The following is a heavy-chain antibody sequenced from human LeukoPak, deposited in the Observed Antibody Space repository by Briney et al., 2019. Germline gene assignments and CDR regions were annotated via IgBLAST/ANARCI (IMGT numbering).Heavy chain of an antibody. CDR2: IKQDGSGK. CDR3: ARWGIAAAGTMWGPDAFDI. J-gene: IGHJ3*02. D-gene: IGHD6-13*01. V-gene: IGHV3-7*01. CDR1: GFTFSSYW. Sequence: GGSLRLSCAASGFTFSSYWMSWVHQAPGKGLEWVANIKQDGSGKYYVDSVKGRFTISRDNAKNSLYLQMNSLRAEDTAVYYCARWGIAAAGTMWGPDAFDIWGQGTMVTVSS.